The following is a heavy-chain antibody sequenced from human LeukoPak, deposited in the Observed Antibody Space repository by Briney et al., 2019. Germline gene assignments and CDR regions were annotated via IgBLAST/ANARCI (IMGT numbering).Heavy chain of an antibody. V-gene: IGHV3-7*01. J-gene: IGHJ4*02. CDR2: IKQDGSEK. CDR3: ARAGNYGGNMY. Sequence: GGSLRLSCAASGFTFSSYWMRWVRQAPGKGLEWVANIKQDGSEKYYVDPVKGRFTISRDNAKNSLYPQMTSLRAEDTAVYYCARAGNYGGNMYWGQGTLVTVSS. D-gene: IGHD4-23*01. CDR1: GFTFSSYW.